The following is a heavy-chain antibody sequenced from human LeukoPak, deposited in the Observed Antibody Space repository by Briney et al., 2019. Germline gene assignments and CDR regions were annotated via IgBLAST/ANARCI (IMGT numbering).Heavy chain of an antibody. CDR3: ARQQRGEWSAFDI. CDR2: IYPGDSDT. V-gene: IGHV5-51*01. CDR1: GYRFTSYW. D-gene: IGHD2-8*01. J-gene: IGHJ3*02. Sequence: GESLKISCKGSGYRFTSYWIAWVRRLPGKGLGGTGIIYPGDSDTRYSPSFQGQVTSSADKSISTAYLQWSSLKASDTAMYYCARQQRGEWSAFDIWGQGTMVTVSS.